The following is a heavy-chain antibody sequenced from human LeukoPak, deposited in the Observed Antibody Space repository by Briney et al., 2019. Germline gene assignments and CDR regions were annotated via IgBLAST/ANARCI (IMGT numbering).Heavy chain of an antibody. CDR2: IYPADSDT. D-gene: IGHD3-10*01. Sequence: GESLKISCQVSGYIFTHYWIGWVRQMPGKGLESMGIIYPADSDTTYSPSFQEQVTISADKSIDTVYLQWSSLKASDTAMYYCARQSRDGSKTPGYFFAHGGQGTLVTVSS. CDR3: ARQSRDGSKTPGYFFAH. J-gene: IGHJ5*02. CDR1: GYIFTHYW. V-gene: IGHV5-51*01.